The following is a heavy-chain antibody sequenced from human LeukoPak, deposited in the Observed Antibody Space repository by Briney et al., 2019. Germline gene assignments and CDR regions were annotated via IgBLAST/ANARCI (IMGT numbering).Heavy chain of an antibody. J-gene: IGHJ4*02. V-gene: IGHV4-59*06. CDR3: ARVTAVAGTADY. CDR1: GFTFSSYS. Sequence: GSLRLSCAASGFTFSSYSMDWVRQPPGKGLEWIGYIYYSGSTYYNPSLKSRVTISVDTSKNQFSLQLNSVTPEDTAVYYCARVTAVAGTADYWGQGTLVTVSS. CDR2: IYYSGST. D-gene: IGHD6-19*01.